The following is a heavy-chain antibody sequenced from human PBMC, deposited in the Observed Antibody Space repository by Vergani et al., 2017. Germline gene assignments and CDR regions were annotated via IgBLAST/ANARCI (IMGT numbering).Heavy chain of an antibody. V-gene: IGHV4-59*12. CDR1: GGSISNYY. CDR3: ARVEAVAGTGFDP. CDR2: IYHSGST. J-gene: IGHJ5*02. D-gene: IGHD6-19*01. Sequence: VQLQESGPGLVKPSETLSLTCTVSGGSISNYYWSWIRQPPGKGLEWIGEIYHSGSTNYNPSLKSRVTISVDKSKNQFSLKLSSVTAADTAVYYCARVEAVAGTGFDPWGQGTLVTVSS.